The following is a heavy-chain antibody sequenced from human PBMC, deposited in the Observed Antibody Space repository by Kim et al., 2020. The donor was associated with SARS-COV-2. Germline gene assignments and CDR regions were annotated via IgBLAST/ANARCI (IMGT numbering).Heavy chain of an antibody. Sequence: SLTSRVTISVDTSKNQFSLKLSSVTAADTAVYYCARAVLLWFGNSYYFDYWGQGTLVTVSS. J-gene: IGHJ4*02. D-gene: IGHD3-10*01. CDR3: ARAVLLWFGNSYYFDY. V-gene: IGHV4-34*01.